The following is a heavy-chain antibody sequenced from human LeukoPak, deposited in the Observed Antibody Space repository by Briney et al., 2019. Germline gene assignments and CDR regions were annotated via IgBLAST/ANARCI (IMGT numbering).Heavy chain of an antibody. J-gene: IGHJ6*03. Sequence: GGSLRLSCAASGFTFSSYWMSWVRQAPGKGLEWVANIKQDGSEKYYVDSVKGRFTISRDNAKNSLYLQVNSLRAEDTAVYYCARVPDFWSGYPTYYYYYYMDVWGKGTTVTVSS. CDR1: GFTFSSYW. CDR3: ARVPDFWSGYPTYYYYYYMDV. CDR2: IKQDGSEK. D-gene: IGHD3-3*01. V-gene: IGHV3-7*01.